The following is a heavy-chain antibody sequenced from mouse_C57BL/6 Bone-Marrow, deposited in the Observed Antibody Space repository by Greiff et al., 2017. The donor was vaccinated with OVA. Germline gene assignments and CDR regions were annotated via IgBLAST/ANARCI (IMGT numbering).Heavy chain of an antibody. CDR1: GYTFTEYT. V-gene: IGHV1-62-2*01. Sequence: QVQLQQSGAELVKPGASVKLSCKASGYTFTEYTIHWVKQRSGQGLEWIGWFYPGSGSIKYNEKFKGKATLTVDNSSSTVYMELSRVTSEDSAFYCAARHGLGFYYFDYWGQGTTLTVSS. J-gene: IGHJ2*01. CDR3: ARHGLGFYYFDY. CDR2: FYPGSGSI.